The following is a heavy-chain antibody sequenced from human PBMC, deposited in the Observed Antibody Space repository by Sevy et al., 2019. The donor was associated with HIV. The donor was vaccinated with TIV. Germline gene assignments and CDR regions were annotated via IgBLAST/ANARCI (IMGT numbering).Heavy chain of an antibody. CDR2: VFHSGSA. Sequence: SETLSLTCAVSGYSIRSGYYWDWIRQSPGKGLEWIGSVFHSGSAYYNPSLKSRVTISVDMSKNHFSLKLYSVTAADTAVYYCARNKNKRFDPWGQGTLVTVSS. CDR3: ARNKNKRFDP. V-gene: IGHV4-38-2*01. J-gene: IGHJ5*01. CDR1: GYSIRSGYY.